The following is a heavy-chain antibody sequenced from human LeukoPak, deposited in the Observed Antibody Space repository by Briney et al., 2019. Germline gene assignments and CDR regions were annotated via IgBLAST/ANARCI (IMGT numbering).Heavy chain of an antibody. CDR2: INPSGGST. CDR3: ARQHNDYGATVDY. CDR1: GYTFTSYY. Sequence: ASVKVSCKASGYTFTSYYMHWVRQAPGQGLEWMGIINPSGGSTSYAQKFQGRVTMTRDTSISTAYMELSRLRSDDTAVYYCARQHNDYGATVDYWGQGTLVTVSS. V-gene: IGHV1-46*01. J-gene: IGHJ4*02. D-gene: IGHD5-12*01.